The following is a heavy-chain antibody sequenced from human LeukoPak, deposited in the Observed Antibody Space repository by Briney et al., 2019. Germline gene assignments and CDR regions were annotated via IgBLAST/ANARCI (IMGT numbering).Heavy chain of an antibody. Sequence: PGGSLRLSCAASGFTFSSYGMHWVRQAPGKGLEWVAVIWYDGSNKYYADSVKGRFTISRDNSKNTLYLQMNSLRAEDTAVYYCARGDSRYDFWSGHFDYWGQGTLVTVSS. CDR2: IWYDGSNK. D-gene: IGHD3-3*01. J-gene: IGHJ4*02. CDR1: GFTFSSYG. CDR3: ARGDSRYDFWSGHFDY. V-gene: IGHV3-33*08.